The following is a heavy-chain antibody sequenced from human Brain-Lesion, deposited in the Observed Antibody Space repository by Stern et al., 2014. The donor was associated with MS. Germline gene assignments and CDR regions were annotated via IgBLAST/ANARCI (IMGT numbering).Heavy chain of an antibody. CDR2: FDPEDGET. CDR1: LYTLTELS. J-gene: IGHJ4*02. D-gene: IGHD1-26*01. Sequence: QVQLVESGAEVKKPGASVKVSCKVSLYTLTELSMHWVRQAPRKGLEWMGGFDPEDGETIYAQKFQGRVTMTEDTSTDTAYMELSSLRSEDTAVYYCATLSPGAGGNYYRHFDYWGQGTLVTVSS. V-gene: IGHV1-24*01. CDR3: ATLSPGAGGNYYRHFDY.